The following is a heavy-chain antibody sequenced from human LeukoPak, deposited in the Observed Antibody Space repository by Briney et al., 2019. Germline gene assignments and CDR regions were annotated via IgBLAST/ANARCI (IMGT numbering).Heavy chain of an antibody. CDR1: GFTVSSNY. V-gene: IGHV3-21*01. J-gene: IGHJ4*02. Sequence: PGGSLRLSCAASGFTVSSNYMTWVRQAPGKGLEWVSSISATTIYRFSAGSVRGRFTISRDNVENSLYLQMNDLRREDTAVYYCARIGLGRDAYNSFDYWGQGTLVIVSS. D-gene: IGHD5-24*01. CDR2: ISATTIYR. CDR3: ARIGLGRDAYNSFDY.